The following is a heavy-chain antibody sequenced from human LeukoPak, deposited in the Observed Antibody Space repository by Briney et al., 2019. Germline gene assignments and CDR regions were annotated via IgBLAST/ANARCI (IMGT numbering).Heavy chain of an antibody. CDR2: IYSSGST. D-gene: IGHD5-12*01. Sequence: SETLSLTCTVSGASLSSYYWSWIRQPPGKGLEWIGYIYSSGSTNYSPSLKSRVTISVDTSKNQFSLKLYSVTAADTAVYYCARRYSGYGNAFDIWGQGTMVTVSS. J-gene: IGHJ3*02. V-gene: IGHV4-59*08. CDR1: GASLSSYY. CDR3: ARRYSGYGNAFDI.